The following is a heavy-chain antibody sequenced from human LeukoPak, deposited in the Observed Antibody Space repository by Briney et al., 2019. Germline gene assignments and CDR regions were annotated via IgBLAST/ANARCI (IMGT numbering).Heavy chain of an antibody. V-gene: IGHV4-61*02. CDR2: IYTSGIT. CDR1: GGSITSSSYY. Sequence: SETLSLTCTVSGGSITSSSYYWSWIRQPAGKGLEWIGRIYTSGITSYNPSLKSRVTISVDTSKNQFSLRLSSVTAADTAVYYCARLLLNSSGYYLFDYWGQGTLVTVSS. CDR3: ARLLLNSSGYYLFDY. J-gene: IGHJ4*02. D-gene: IGHD3-22*01.